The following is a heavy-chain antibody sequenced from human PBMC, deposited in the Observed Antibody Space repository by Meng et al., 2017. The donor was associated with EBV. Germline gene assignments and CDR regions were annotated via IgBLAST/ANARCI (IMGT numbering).Heavy chain of an antibody. Sequence: QITLRGPGPLLVNPTQPLLLTCTFSGISLTTSGVGVGWIRQPPGKALEWLAVIYWDDAKRYSPSLKNRLTITKDTSKNQVVLTMTNMDPVDTATYFCAHSKYYSDSGGYWDYFDDWGQGTLVTVSS. CDR1: GISLTTSGVG. CDR3: AHSKYYSDSGGYWDYFDD. CDR2: IYWDDAK. V-gene: IGHV2-5*02. J-gene: IGHJ4*02. D-gene: IGHD3-10*01.